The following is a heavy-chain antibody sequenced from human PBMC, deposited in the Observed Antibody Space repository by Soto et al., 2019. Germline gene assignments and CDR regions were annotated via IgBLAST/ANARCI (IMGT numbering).Heavy chain of an antibody. CDR2: INWNDDK. Sequence: QITLKESGPTLVKPTQTLTLTCAFSGFSLSTSGVGVGWIRQPPGKALEWLALINWNDDKLYNPSLKSRLPIPTSTSKNQVVLTVTNVDPAETATYYCARRRCRGSDSKLWHAFYYWGQGTLVAVSS. J-gene: IGHJ4*02. CDR1: GFSLSTSGVG. V-gene: IGHV2-5*01. CDR3: ARRRCRGSDSKLWHAFYY. D-gene: IGHD2-21*02.